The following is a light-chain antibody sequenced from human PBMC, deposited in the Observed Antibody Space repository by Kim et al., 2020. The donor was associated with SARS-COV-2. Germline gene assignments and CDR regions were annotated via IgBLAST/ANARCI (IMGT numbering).Light chain of an antibody. J-gene: IGKJ2*01. CDR1: QSLFDRSTNKDF. V-gene: IGKV4-1*01. CDR2: FAS. Sequence: DIVMSQSPDSLPVSLGERATLNCKSSQSLFDRSTNKDFLAWYQQKPGQPPKLLLLFASTRASGVPERFIGSGSGTDFTLTISSLQPEDVAVYYCQQFYRIPPYTFGQGTKLEIK. CDR3: QQFYRIPPYT.